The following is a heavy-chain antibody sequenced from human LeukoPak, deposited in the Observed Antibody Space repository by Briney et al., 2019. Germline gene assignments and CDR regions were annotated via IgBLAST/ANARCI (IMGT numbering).Heavy chain of an antibody. J-gene: IGHJ4*02. CDR3: AKDIGYYYGSSGYPDY. D-gene: IGHD3-22*01. CDR2: ISWNSGSI. V-gene: IGHV3-9*01. CDR1: GFTFDDYA. Sequence: PGGSLRLSCAASGFTFDDYAMHWVRQAPGKGLEWVSGISWNSGSIGYADSVKGRFTISRDNAKNSLYLQMNSLRAEDTALYYCAKDIGYYYGSSGYPDYWGQGTLVTVSS.